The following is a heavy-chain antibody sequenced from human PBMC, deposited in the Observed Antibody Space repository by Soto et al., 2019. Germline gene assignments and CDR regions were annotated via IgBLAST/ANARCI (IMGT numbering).Heavy chain of an antibody. D-gene: IGHD6-13*01. CDR1: GVSISSYY. J-gene: IGHJ4*02. CDR2: IYYSGST. CDR3: ARGRAAAGTSTIDYFDY. Sequence: PSETLSLTCTVSGVSISSYYWSWIRQPPGKGLEWIGYIYYSGSTNYNPSLESRVTISVDTSKNQFSLKLSSVTAADTAVYYCARGRAAAGTSTIDYFDYWGQGTLVTVSS. V-gene: IGHV4-59*01.